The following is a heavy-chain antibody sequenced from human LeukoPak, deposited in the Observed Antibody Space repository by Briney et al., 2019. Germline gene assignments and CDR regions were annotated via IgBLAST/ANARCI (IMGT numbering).Heavy chain of an antibody. CDR3: AREVAGTWAFDI. V-gene: IGHV6-1*01. J-gene: IGHJ3*02. D-gene: IGHD6-19*01. CDR1: GDSVSSNTAA. Sequence: KTSQTLSLTCAISGDSVSSNTAAWNWVRQSPSRGLEWLGRTFYRFNWYDDYAASVKSRITINPDTSKNQFSLHLKSVTPEDTAVYYCAREVAGTWAFDIWGQGTRVTVSS. CDR2: TFYRFNWYD.